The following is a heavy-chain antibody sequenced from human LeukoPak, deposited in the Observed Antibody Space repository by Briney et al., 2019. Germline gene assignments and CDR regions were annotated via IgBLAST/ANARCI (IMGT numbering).Heavy chain of an antibody. CDR2: ISAISGIS. J-gene: IGHJ4*02. D-gene: IGHD3-10*01. V-gene: IGHV3-23*01. Sequence: GGSLRLSCGVSGFTFSGYAVSWVRQAPGKGLEWVSLISAISGISYYADSVKGRFTISRDNANNTLSLQMNSLRAEDTAVYYCAKVKSAMVPIFDYWGQGTQVTVSS. CDR1: GFTFSGYA. CDR3: AKVKSAMVPIFDY.